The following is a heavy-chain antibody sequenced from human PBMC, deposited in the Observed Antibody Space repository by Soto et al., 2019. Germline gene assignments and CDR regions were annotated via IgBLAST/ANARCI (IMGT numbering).Heavy chain of an antibody. CDR2: IYHSGST. D-gene: IGHD3-10*01. J-gene: IGHJ5*02. Sequence: QVQLQESGPGLVKPSQTLSLTCTVSGGSIRSGTYYWHWIRQHLGKALEWIGYIYHSGSTYYNPSLESRVNISLGTSRNHICLELSSMTAADTAVYYCARSYVSGNYYGGPSNWFDPWGQGTLVTVSS. V-gene: IGHV4-31*03. CDR3: ARSYVSGNYYGGPSNWFDP. CDR1: GGSIRSGTYY.